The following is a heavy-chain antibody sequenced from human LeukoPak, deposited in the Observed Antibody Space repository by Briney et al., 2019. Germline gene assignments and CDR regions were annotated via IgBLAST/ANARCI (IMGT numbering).Heavy chain of an antibody. Sequence: PSETLSLTCAVSGYSISTGYFWGWIRQSPGQGLEWIGSIFHTGSASYNPSLKSRATLSVDTSKNEFSPKLTSVSAADTAIYYCASPRGTYIDYWGQGTLVIVSS. CDR2: IFHTGSA. D-gene: IGHD3-16*01. CDR1: GYSISTGYF. CDR3: ASPRGTYIDY. J-gene: IGHJ4*02. V-gene: IGHV4-38-2*01.